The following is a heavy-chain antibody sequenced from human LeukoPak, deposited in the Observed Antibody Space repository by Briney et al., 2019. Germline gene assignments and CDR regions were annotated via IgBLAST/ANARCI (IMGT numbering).Heavy chain of an antibody. V-gene: IGHV4-34*01. CDR1: GGSFSGYY. D-gene: IGHD4-17*01. CDR3: ARDRGYGDRDY. CDR2: INHSGST. Sequence: SETLSLTCAVYGGSFSGYYWSWIRQPPGKGLEWIGEINHSGSTNYNPSLKSRVTISVDKSKNQFSLKLSSVTAADTAVYYCARDRGYGDRDYWGQGTLVTVSS. J-gene: IGHJ4*02.